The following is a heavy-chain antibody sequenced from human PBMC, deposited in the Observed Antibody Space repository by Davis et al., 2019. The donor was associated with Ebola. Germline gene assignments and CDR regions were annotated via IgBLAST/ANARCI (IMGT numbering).Heavy chain of an antibody. J-gene: IGHJ6*02. CDR1: GGSFSGYY. Sequence: MPSETLSLTFAVYGGSFSGYYWSWIRQPPGKGLEWIGEINHSGSTNYNPSLKSRVTISVDTSKNQFSLKLSSVTAADTAVYYCARDIVVVPAAMHYYYGMDVWGQGTTVTVSS. V-gene: IGHV4-34*01. CDR2: INHSGST. D-gene: IGHD2-2*01. CDR3: ARDIVVVPAAMHYYYGMDV.